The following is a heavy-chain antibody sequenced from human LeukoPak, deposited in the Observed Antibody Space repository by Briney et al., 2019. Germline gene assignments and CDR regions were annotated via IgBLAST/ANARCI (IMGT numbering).Heavy chain of an antibody. J-gene: IGHJ6*03. CDR3: ARMGGRLSRDYYYYMDV. Sequence: ASVKVSCKASGYTFTSYYMHWVRQAPGQGLEWMGIINPSGGSTSYAQKFQGRVTMTRDTSTSTVYMELSSLRSEDTAVYYCARMGGRLSRDYYYYMDVWGEGTTVTVSS. CDR1: GYTFTSYY. D-gene: IGHD3-3*02. V-gene: IGHV1-46*01. CDR2: INPSGGST.